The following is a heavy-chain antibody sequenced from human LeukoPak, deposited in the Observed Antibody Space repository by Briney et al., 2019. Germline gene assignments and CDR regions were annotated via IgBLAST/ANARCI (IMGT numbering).Heavy chain of an antibody. CDR3: AREQALRGDPQPFDY. V-gene: IGHV1-8*02. CDR2: MNLNSGNT. CDR1: GYTFTSYD. D-gene: IGHD5-12*01. Sequence: ASVKVSCKASGYTFTSYDLNWVRQATGQGLEWMGWMNLNSGNTGYAQKFQGRVTMTRNTSISTAYVELSSLRSEDTAVYYCAREQALRGDPQPFDYWGQGTLVTVSS. J-gene: IGHJ4*02.